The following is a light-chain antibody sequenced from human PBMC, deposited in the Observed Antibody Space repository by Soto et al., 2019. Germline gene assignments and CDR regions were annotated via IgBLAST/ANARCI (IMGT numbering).Light chain of an antibody. V-gene: IGLV1-44*01. J-gene: IGLJ2*01. CDR3: AAWDDSLNGPNVV. CDR2: SNN. Sequence: QSVLTQPPSASGTPGQRVTISCSGSSSNIGSNTVNWYQQLPGTAPKLLIYSNNQRPSGVPDLFSGSKSGTSASLAISGLQSEDEADYYCAAWDDSLNGPNVVFGGGTKLTVL. CDR1: SSNIGSNT.